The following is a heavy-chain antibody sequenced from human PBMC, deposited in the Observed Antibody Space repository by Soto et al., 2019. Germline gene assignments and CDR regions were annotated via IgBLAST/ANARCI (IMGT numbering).Heavy chain of an antibody. CDR3: AKDHSFNSGNYFGGFDY. CDR1: GFIFDDYA. J-gene: IGHJ4*02. CDR2: ISWSSGSI. D-gene: IGHD1-26*01. V-gene: IGHV3-9*01. Sequence: EVQLVESGGGLVEPGRSLRLSCTASGFIFDDYAMHWVRQAPGEGLEWVSGISWSSGSIDYADSVKGRFTISRDNARNSLFLQMDSLRVEDTALYYCAKDHSFNSGNYFGGFDYWGQGTLVTVSS.